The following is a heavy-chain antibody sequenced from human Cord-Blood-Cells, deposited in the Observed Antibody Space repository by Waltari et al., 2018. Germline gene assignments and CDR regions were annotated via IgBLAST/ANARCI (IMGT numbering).Heavy chain of an antibody. V-gene: IGHV1-2*04. CDR2: INPNSGGT. D-gene: IGHD5-12*01. Sequence: QVQLLQSGAEVKKPGASVKVSCKASGYTFTGNYLHWVRQATGQGLEWMGWINPNSGGTNYAQKFQGWVTMTRDTSISTAYMELSRLRSDDTAVYYCARVGFSGYDAFDIWGQGTMVTVSS. CDR1: GYTFTGNY. J-gene: IGHJ3*02. CDR3: ARVGFSGYDAFDI.